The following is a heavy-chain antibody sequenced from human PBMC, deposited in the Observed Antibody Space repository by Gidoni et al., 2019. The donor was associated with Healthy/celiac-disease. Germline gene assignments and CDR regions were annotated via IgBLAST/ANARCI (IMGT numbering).Heavy chain of an antibody. CDR3: ARRYCSGGSCYNAFDI. J-gene: IGHJ3*02. D-gene: IGHD2-15*01. Sequence: QVQLVQSGAEVKKPGASVQVSCKASGYTFTSFGISWVLQAPGQGLEWMGWISAYNGNTNYAQKLQGRVTMTTDTSTSTAYMELRSLRSDDTAVYYCARRYCSGGSCYNAFDIWGQGTMVTVSS. CDR1: GYTFTSFG. CDR2: ISAYNGNT. V-gene: IGHV1-18*01.